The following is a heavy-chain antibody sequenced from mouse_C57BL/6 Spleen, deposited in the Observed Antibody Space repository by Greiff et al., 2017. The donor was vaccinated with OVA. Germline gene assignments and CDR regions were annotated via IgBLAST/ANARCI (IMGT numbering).Heavy chain of an antibody. CDR2: IYPGDGDT. CDR3: AMGSYYGEGAMDY. J-gene: IGHJ4*01. V-gene: IGHV1-82*01. Sequence: VKLVESGPELVKPGASVKISCKASGYAFSSSWMNWVKQRPGKGLEWIGRIYPGDGDTNYNQKFKGKATLTVDKSSSTAYMQLSSLTSEDSAVYYCAMGSYYGEGAMDYWGQGTSVTVSS. D-gene: IGHD1-1*01. CDR1: GYAFSSSW.